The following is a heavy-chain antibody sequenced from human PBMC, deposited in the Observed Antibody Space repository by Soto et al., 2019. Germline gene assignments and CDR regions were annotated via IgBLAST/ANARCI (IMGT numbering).Heavy chain of an antibody. Sequence: GESLKISCKGSGYSFTSYWIGWVRQMPGKGLEWMGIIYPGDSDTRYSPSFQGQVTISADKSISTAYLQWSSLKASDTAMYYCARMAVGAVAGLVPFSNYWGQGTLVTVSS. CDR1: GYSFTSYW. CDR2: IYPGDSDT. V-gene: IGHV5-51*01. J-gene: IGHJ4*02. CDR3: ARMAVGAVAGLVPFSNY. D-gene: IGHD6-19*01.